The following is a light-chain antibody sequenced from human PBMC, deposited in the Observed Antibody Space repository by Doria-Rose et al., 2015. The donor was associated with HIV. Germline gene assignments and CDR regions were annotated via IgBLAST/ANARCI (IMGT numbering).Light chain of an antibody. Sequence: QSVLTQPASVSGSPGQSITIPCTGTSGDVGGYNYVSWYQQHPGKAPKLMIFDVINRLSGVSNRFSGSKSGNTASLTISGLRAEDEADYYCASYTSSSTYWVFGGGTKLTVL. J-gene: IGLJ3*02. V-gene: IGLV2-14*03. CDR1: SGDVGGYNY. CDR3: ASYTSSSTYWV. CDR2: DVI.